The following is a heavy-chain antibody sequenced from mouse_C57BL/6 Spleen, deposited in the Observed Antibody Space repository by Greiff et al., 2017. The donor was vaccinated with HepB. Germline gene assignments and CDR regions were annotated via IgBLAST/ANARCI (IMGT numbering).Heavy chain of an antibody. V-gene: IGHV5-12*01. CDR2: ISTGGGST. J-gene: IGHJ3*01. CDR1: GFTFSDYY. Sequence: EVQLVESGGGLVQPGGSLKLSCAASGFTFSDYYMYWVRQTPEKRLEWVAYISTGGGSTYYPDTVKGRFTISRDNATNTLYLQMSRLKSEDTAMYYCALTPSYDGFPIDYWGQGTLVTVSA. CDR3: ALTPSYDGFPIDY. D-gene: IGHD2-3*01.